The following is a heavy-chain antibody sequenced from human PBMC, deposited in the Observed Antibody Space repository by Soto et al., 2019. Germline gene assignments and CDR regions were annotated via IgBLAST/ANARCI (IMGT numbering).Heavy chain of an antibody. CDR3: AKDRGRAYYDFWSGYLDP. CDR1: GFTFSSYA. CDR2: ISGSGGST. V-gene: IGHV3-23*01. J-gene: IGHJ5*02. D-gene: IGHD3-3*01. Sequence: GSLRLSCAASGFTFSSYAMSWVRQAPGKGLEWVSAISGSGGSTYYADSVKGRFTISRDNSKNTLYLQMNSLRAEDTAVYYCAKDRGRAYYDFWSGYLDPWGQGTLVTVSS.